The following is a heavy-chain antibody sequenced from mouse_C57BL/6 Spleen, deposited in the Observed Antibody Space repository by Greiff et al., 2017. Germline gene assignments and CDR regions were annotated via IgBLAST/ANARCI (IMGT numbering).Heavy chain of an antibody. D-gene: IGHD2-3*01. V-gene: IGHV1S56*01. Sequence: VMLVESGPELVKPGASVKISCKASGYSFTSYYIHWVKQRPGQGLEWIGRIYPGDGDTNYNGKFKGKATLTADKSSSTAYMQLSSLTSEDSAVYFCARWLLLYYAMDYWGQGTSVTVSS. CDR1: GYSFTSYY. J-gene: IGHJ4*01. CDR3: ARWLLLYYAMDY. CDR2: IYPGDGDT.